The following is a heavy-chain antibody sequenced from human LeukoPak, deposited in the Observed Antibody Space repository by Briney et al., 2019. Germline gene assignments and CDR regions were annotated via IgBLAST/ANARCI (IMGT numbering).Heavy chain of an antibody. V-gene: IGHV4-30-2*01. CDR2: IYHSGST. CDR3: ARDQDYYYGMDV. Sequence: PSETLSLTCAVSGGSISSGGYSWSWIRQPPGKGLEWIGYIYHSGSTYYNPSLKSRVTISVDRSKNQFSLKLSSVTAADTAVYYCARDQDYYYGMDVWGQGTTVTVSS. CDR1: GGSISSGGYS. J-gene: IGHJ6*02.